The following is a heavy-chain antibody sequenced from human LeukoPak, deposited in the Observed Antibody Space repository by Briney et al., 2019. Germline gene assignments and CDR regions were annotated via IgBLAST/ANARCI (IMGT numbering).Heavy chain of an antibody. CDR2: IIPIFGTA. V-gene: IGHV1-69*13. J-gene: IGHJ5*02. D-gene: IGHD5-18*01. Sequence: ASVKVSCKASGGTFSSYAISWVRQAPGQGLEWMGGIIPIFGTANYAQKFQGRVTITADESTSTAYMEMSSLRSEDTAVYYCARDLGGYSYGYWFGPWGQGTLVTVSS. CDR3: ARDLGGYSYGYWFGP. CDR1: GGTFSSYA.